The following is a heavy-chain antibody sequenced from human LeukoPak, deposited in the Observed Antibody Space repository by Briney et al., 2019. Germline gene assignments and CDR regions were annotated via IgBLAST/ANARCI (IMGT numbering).Heavy chain of an antibody. V-gene: IGHV3-23*01. J-gene: IGHJ5*02. Sequence: PGGSLRLSCAASGFTFSSYAMSWVRQAPGKGLEWVSGMSSSGDSTYHADSVKGRFTISRDNSKNTLYLQMSSLRAEDTAVYYCAKSPNMVQGARGDWFDPWGQGILVTVSS. D-gene: IGHD3-10*01. CDR3: AKSPNMVQGARGDWFDP. CDR1: GFTFSSYA. CDR2: MSSSGDST.